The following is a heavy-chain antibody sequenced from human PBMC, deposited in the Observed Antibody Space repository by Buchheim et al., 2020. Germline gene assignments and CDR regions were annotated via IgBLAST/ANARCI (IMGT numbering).Heavy chain of an antibody. V-gene: IGHV4-34*01. Sequence: QVQLQQWGAGLLKPSETLSLTCAVYGGSFSGYDWSWIRQPPGKGLEWIGEINHSGSTNYNPSLKSRVTISVATSKNPFSLKLSSVTAADTAVYYCARGGYSGYDLFLGYYYGMDVWGQGTT. CDR3: ARGGYSGYDLFLGYYYGMDV. J-gene: IGHJ6*02. D-gene: IGHD5-12*01. CDR1: GGSFSGYD. CDR2: INHSGST.